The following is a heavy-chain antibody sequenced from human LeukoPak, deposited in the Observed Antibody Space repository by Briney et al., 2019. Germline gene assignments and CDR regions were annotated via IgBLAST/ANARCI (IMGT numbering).Heavy chain of an antibody. J-gene: IGHJ3*02. CDR2: TYYRSKWYN. CDR3: ARELYSSGYNDAFDI. D-gene: IGHD3-22*01. CDR1: GDSVSSNSAA. V-gene: IGHV6-1*01. Sequence: SQTLSLTCAISGDSVSSNSAAWNWIRQSPSRGLEWLGRTYYRSKWYNDYAVSVKSRITINPDTSKNQFSLKLSSVTAADTAVYYCARELYSSGYNDAFDIWGQGTMVTVSS.